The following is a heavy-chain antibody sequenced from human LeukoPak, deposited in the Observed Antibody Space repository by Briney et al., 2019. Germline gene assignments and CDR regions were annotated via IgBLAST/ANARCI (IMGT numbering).Heavy chain of an antibody. CDR2: INPNSGGT. D-gene: IGHD6-6*01. CDR3: ARHFGWRQLVRGAFDI. Sequence: RASVKVSCKASGYTFTGYYMHWVRQAPGQGLEWMGWINPNSGGTNYAQKFQGRVTMTRDTSISTAYMELSRLRSDDTAVYYCARHFGWRQLVRGAFDIWGQGTMVTVSS. V-gene: IGHV1-2*02. J-gene: IGHJ3*02. CDR1: GYTFTGYY.